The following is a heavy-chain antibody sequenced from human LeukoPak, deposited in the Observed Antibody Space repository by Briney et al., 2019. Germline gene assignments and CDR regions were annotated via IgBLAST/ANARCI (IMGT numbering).Heavy chain of an antibody. CDR1: GYTFTGYY. CDR2: INPNSGGT. D-gene: IGHD3-10*01. V-gene: IGHV1-2*02. CDR3: ARSDYYYYYGMDV. Sequence: ASVKVSCKASGYTFTGYYMHWVRQAPGQGLDWMGWINPNSGGTNYAQKFQGRVTMTRDTSISTAYMELSRLRSDDTAVYYCARSDYYYYYGMDVWGQGTTVTVSS. J-gene: IGHJ6*02.